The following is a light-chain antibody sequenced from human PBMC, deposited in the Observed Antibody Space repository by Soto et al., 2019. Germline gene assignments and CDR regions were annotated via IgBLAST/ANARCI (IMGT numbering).Light chain of an antibody. CDR1: SSDGGGYNY. Sequence: QSALTQPASVSGSPGQSITISCTGTSSDGGGYNYVSWYQQHPGKAPKLVIYEVTKRPSGVSNRFSGSKSGNTASLTISGLQAEDETDYYCSSYTSTNHVVCGGGTKVTVL. CDR2: EVT. CDR3: SSYTSTNHVV. J-gene: IGLJ2*01. V-gene: IGLV2-14*01.